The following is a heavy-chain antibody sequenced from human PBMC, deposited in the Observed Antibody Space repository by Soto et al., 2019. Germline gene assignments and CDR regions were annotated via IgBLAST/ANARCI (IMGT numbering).Heavy chain of an antibody. CDR2: LSYDVRNK. Sequence: QVQLVESGGGVVQPGRSLRLSCAASGFSFSTYSMHWVRQAPGKGLEWVAVLSYDVRNKFYADSVKGRFIISRDNAKSPLYLQMSGLRTEDTAVYYCARERVAGYYNVIGYWGQGTLVTVSS. V-gene: IGHV3-30*04. CDR3: ARERVAGYYNVIGY. CDR1: GFSFSTYS. J-gene: IGHJ4*02. D-gene: IGHD3-22*01.